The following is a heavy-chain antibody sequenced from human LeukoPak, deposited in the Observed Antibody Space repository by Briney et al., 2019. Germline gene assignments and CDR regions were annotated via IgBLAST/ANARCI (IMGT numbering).Heavy chain of an antibody. D-gene: IGHD2-2*01. CDR2: IKQDGSEN. J-gene: IGHJ4*02. CDR1: GLNISSCW. Sequence: GGTLRHSCAAAGLNISSCWMSWVGPAPGKGPEWVANIKQDGSENYSVDSVKGRFTISRDNAKNSLYLQMNSLRAEDTAVYYCARGGLLKYQLAIDYWGQGTLVTVSS. V-gene: IGHV3-7*05. CDR3: ARGGLLKYQLAIDY.